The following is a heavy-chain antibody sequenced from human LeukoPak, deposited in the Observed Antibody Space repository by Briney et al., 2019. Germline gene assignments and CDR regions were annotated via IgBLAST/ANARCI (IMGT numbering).Heavy chain of an antibody. Sequence: ASVKVSCKASGGTFSSYAISWVRQAPGQGLEWMGRIIPIFGTANYAQKFQDRVTITTDESTSTAYMELSSLRSEDTAVYYCARDAVVVITTSLDAFDIWGQGTMVTVSS. V-gene: IGHV1-69*05. CDR2: IIPIFGTA. CDR3: ARDAVVVITTSLDAFDI. D-gene: IGHD3-22*01. CDR1: GGTFSSYA. J-gene: IGHJ3*02.